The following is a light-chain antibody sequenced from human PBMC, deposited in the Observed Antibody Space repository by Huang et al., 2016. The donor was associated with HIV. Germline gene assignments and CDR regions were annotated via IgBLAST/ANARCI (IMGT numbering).Light chain of an antibody. CDR3: QQSAVTPRT. V-gene: IGKV1-39*01. J-gene: IGKJ2*01. CDR2: GAS. Sequence: DIQITQSPSSLSASVGDRVIITCRASQNINRYLNWYQQQPGKAPKLLNSGASKLQSGVPSSFSGSGSGTHFTLAISSLSPEDSATYYCQQSAVTPRTFGQGTKLEI. CDR1: QNINRY.